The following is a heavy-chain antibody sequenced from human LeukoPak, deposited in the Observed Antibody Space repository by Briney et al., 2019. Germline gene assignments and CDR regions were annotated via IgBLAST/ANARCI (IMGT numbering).Heavy chain of an antibody. J-gene: IGHJ4*02. Sequence: GGSQRLSCAASGFTVSSNYMSWVRQAPGKGLEWVSVIYSGGSTYYADSVKGRFTISRDDSKNTLYLQMNSLRAEDTAVYYCASDTAMGHFDYWGQGTLVTVSS. CDR3: ASDTAMGHFDY. CDR1: GFTVSSNY. D-gene: IGHD5-18*01. V-gene: IGHV3-53*01. CDR2: IYSGGST.